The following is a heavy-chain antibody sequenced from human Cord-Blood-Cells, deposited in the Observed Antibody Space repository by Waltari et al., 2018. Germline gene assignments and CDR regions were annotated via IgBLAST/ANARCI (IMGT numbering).Heavy chain of an antibody. D-gene: IGHD1-20*01. V-gene: IGHV3-21*01. Sequence: EEQLLDAGGGVVKTVGSVRVSCAGFGLAFSCDGMNWFRQAPGKGLEWVSSISSSSSYIYYADSVKGRFTISRDNAKNSLYLQMNSLRAEDTAVYYCASPVRNWNFDYWGQGTLVTVSS. CDR3: ASPVRNWNFDY. CDR2: ISSSSSYI. CDR1: GLAFSCDG. J-gene: IGHJ4*02.